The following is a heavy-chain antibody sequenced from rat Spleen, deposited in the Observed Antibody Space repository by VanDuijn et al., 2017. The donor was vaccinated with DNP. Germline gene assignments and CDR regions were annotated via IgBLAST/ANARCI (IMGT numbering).Heavy chain of an antibody. V-gene: IGHV5-25*01. Sequence: EVQLVESGGGLVQPGTSLKLSCAASGFTFSDYAMAWVRQSPRKGLEWVASITNSGGSTYYRDSVKGRFTISRDNARSTLYLQMDSLRSEDTATYACELLQWSGYSTLGAWGQGTSVTVSS. CDR3: ELLQWSGYSTLGA. CDR1: GFTFSDYA. CDR2: ITNSGGST. D-gene: IGHD1-1*01. J-gene: IGHJ4*01.